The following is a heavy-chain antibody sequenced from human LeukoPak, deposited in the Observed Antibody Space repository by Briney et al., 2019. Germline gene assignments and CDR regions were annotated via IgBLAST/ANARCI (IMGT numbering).Heavy chain of an antibody. Sequence: SETLSLTCTVPGGSISSGGYYSSWIRQHPGKGLEWIGYIHYSGSTYYNPSLKSRVTISVDTSKNQFSLKLSSVTAADTAIYYCARDVVVIPAGTTGGSYYYYAMDVWGQGATVTVSS. V-gene: IGHV4-31*03. CDR3: ARDVVVIPAGTTGGSYYYYAMDV. CDR2: IHYSGST. CDR1: GGSISSGGYY. D-gene: IGHD2-2*01. J-gene: IGHJ6*02.